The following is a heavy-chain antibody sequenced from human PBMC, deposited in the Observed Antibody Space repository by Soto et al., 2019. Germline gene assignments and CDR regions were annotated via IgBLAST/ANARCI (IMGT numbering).Heavy chain of an antibody. V-gene: IGHV4-30-2*01. Sequence: QLQLQESGSGLVKPSETLSLTCGVSGGSISSGGYSWSWIRQPPGKGLEWIGYIYHSGSTYYNPCLKSRVTISVDRSKHQFSLKLSSVTAADTAVYYCARAYSSSWPNAFDIWGQGTLVTVSS. CDR2: IYHSGST. J-gene: IGHJ3*02. CDR3: ARAYSSSWPNAFDI. CDR1: GGSISSGGYS. D-gene: IGHD6-13*01.